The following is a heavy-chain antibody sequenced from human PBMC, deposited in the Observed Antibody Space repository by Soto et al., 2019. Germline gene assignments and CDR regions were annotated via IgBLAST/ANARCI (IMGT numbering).Heavy chain of an antibody. CDR1: GFTFRSHA. V-gene: IGHV3-33*01. J-gene: IGHJ4*02. D-gene: IGHD4-17*01. CDR3: ARDESYGDFVGTLDY. CDR2: IWYDAFKE. Sequence: QVQLVESGGGVVQPGMSLRLSCAASGFTFRSHALHWVRQAPGKGLEWVAMIWYDAFKEVYADSVKGRFTISRDNPNNTLYLHLHSLRAEDTAVYYCARDESYGDFVGTLDYWGQGTLVTVSS.